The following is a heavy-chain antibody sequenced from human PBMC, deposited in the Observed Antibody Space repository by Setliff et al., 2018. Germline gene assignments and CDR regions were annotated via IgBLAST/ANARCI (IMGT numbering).Heavy chain of an antibody. J-gene: IGHJ4*02. Sequence: PSETLSLTCAVYGGSFSGYYWSWIRQPPGKGLEWIGEINHTGSTNYSPSLKSRVTISIDTSKNQFSLKLSSVTASDTAVYYCARDTAAAGLDYWGQGTLVTVSS. CDR1: GGSFSGYY. V-gene: IGHV4-34*01. CDR2: INHTGST. CDR3: ARDTAAAGLDY. D-gene: IGHD6-13*01.